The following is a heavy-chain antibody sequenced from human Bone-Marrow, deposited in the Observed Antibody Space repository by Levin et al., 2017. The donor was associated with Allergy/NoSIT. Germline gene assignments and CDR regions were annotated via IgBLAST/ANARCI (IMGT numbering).Heavy chain of an antibody. CDR1: GYTFTTYH. J-gene: IGHJ2*01. CDR3: ARGRCGDDCYYLPYWFFDL. D-gene: IGHD2-21*02. V-gene: IGHV1-46*01. Sequence: GESLKISCKASGYTFTTYHMHWMRRAPGQGLEWMGIINPSDGGANYAQEFQGRVIMTRDTSTSTVYMELSSLRSEDTAVYYCARGRCGDDCYYLPYWFFDLWGRGTLVTVSS. CDR2: INPSDGGA.